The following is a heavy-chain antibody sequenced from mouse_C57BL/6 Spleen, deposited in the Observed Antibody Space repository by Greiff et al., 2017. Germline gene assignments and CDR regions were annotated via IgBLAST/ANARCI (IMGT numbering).Heavy chain of an antibody. D-gene: IGHD1-1*01. CDR2: SRNKANDYTT. Sequence: EVKLVESGGGLVQSGRSLRLSCATSGFTFSDFYMEWVRQAPGKGLEWIAASRNKANDYTTEYSASVKGRFFVTRDTSQSILYLQMNALRAEDTAIYYCARGLYYYGSSYDYAMDYRGQGTSVTVSS. CDR3: ARGLYYYGSSYDYAMDY. V-gene: IGHV7-1*01. J-gene: IGHJ4*01. CDR1: GFTFSDFY.